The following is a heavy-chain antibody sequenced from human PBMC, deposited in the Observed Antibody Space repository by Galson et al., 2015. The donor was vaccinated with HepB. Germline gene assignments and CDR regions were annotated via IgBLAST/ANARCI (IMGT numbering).Heavy chain of an antibody. J-gene: IGHJ6*03. V-gene: IGHV3-21*01. CDR3: AREGRYCSSTSCPPWEYYYYYMDV. D-gene: IGHD2-2*01. CDR1: GFTFSSYS. Sequence: SLRLSCAASGFTFSSYSMNWVRQAPGKGLEWVSSISSSSSYIYYADSVKGRFTISRDNAKNSLYLQMNSLRAEDTAVYYCAREGRYCSSTSCPPWEYYYYYMDVWGKGTTVTVSS. CDR2: ISSSSSYI.